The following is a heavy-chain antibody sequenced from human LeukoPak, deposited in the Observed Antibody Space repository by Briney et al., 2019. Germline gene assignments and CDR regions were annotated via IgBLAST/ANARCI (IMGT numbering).Heavy chain of an antibody. CDR2: ISTYNGNT. J-gene: IGHJ4*02. Sequence: ASVKLSCKASGYTITTYDINWVRQAPGQGLEWMGLISTYNGNTNYAQKLQGRVTMTIDTSTTTAYMELRSLRSDDTAVYYCAKGRRSSFFDYWGQGTLVTVSS. V-gene: IGHV1-18*01. CDR3: AKGRRSSFFDY. CDR1: GYTITTYD.